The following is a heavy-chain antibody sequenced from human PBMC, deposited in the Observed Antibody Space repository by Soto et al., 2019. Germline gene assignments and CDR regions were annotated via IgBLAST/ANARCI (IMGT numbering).Heavy chain of an antibody. D-gene: IGHD3-16*02. CDR3: ARGIMITFWGVIGFDY. J-gene: IGHJ4*02. Sequence: GGSLRLSCAASGFTFSSYDMHWVRQATGKGLEWVSAIGTAGDTYYPGSVKGRFTISRENAKNSLYLQMNSLRAGDTAVYYCARGIMITFWGVIGFDYWGQGTLVTVSS. CDR2: IGTAGDT. CDR1: GFTFSSYD. V-gene: IGHV3-13*01.